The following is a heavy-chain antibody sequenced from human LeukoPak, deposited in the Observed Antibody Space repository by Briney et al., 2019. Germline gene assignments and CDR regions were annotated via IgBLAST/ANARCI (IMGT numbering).Heavy chain of an antibody. J-gene: IGHJ4*02. V-gene: IGHV3-64*01. D-gene: IGHD6-19*01. CDR1: GFTFSSYA. CDR2: ISSNGGST. Sequence: GGSLRLSCAASGFTFSSYAMHWVRQGPGKGLEYVSVISSNGGSTYYANSVKGRFTISRDNSKNTLYLQMGSLRAEDMAVYYCARDLNRSGWYTFDYWGQGTLVTVSS. CDR3: ARDLNRSGWYTFDY.